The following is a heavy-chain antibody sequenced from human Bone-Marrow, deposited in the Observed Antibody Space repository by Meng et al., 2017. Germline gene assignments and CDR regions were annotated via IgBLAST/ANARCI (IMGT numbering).Heavy chain of an antibody. D-gene: IGHD5-12*01. Sequence: QVQVVESGGGLVNPGGSLILSCAPSGLTFSDYYMTWIRQAPGKGLEWVSYISSIASTTFYADSVKGRLTISRDNAKNSLYLHMSSLKVEDTAVYYCASGYSGYGYSDYWGQGTLVTVSS. J-gene: IGHJ4*02. CDR1: GLTFSDYY. V-gene: IGHV3-11*04. CDR3: ASGYSGYGYSDY. CDR2: ISSIASTT.